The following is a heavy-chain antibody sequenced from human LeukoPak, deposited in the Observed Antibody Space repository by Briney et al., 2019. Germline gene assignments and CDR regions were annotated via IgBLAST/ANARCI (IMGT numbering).Heavy chain of an antibody. CDR1: GDSINRGGYY. V-gene: IGHV4-30-4*01. CDR3: ARGIPKYSGSCDFDY. J-gene: IGHJ4*02. D-gene: IGHD3-10*01. Sequence: SETLSLTCTVSGDSINRGGYYWSWVRQPPGKGLEGIGFIVYSGGTYFNPSLKSRVTISVDTSRNQFSLKLTSVTAADTAVYYCARGIPKYSGSCDFDYWGQGTLVTVSS. CDR2: IVYSGGT.